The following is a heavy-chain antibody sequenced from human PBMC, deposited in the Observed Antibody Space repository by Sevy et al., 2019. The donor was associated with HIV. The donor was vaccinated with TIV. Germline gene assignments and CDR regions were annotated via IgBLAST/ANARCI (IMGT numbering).Heavy chain of an antibody. D-gene: IGHD6-13*01. J-gene: IGHJ6*02. CDR2: ITQDGSDK. CDR1: RFTFSSHW. CDR3: ARDTGGIGMDV. Sequence: GGSLRLSCAASRFTFSSHWMSWVRQAPGKGLEWVANITQDGSDKYYVDSVKGRFTISRDNAKNSLSLQMNSLRAEDTAVYYCARDTGGIGMDVWGQGTTVTVSS. V-gene: IGHV3-7*01.